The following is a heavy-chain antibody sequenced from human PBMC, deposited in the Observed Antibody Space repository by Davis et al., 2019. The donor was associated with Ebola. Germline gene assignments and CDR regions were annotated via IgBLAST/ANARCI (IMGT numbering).Heavy chain of an antibody. CDR3: ARGITMIEVGWFDP. V-gene: IGHV1-46*01. J-gene: IGHJ5*02. CDR1: GYTFTSYY. CDR2: INPSGGST. D-gene: IGHD3-22*01. Sequence: ASVKVSCKASGYTFTSYYMHWVRQVPGQGLEWMGIINPSGGSTNYAQKLQGRVTMTTDTSTSTAYMELRSLRSDDTAVYYCARGITMIEVGWFDPWGQGTLVTVSS.